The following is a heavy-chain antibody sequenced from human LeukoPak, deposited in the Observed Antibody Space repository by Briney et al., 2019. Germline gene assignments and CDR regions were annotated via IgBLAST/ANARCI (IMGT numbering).Heavy chain of an antibody. CDR2: ISGSGGST. V-gene: IGHV3-23*01. CDR3: AKHIDITMIVVVIPDDAFDI. Sequence: GRSLRLSCAASGFTFSSYAMSWVRQAPGKGLEWVSAISGSGGSTYYADSVKGRFTISRDNSKNTLYLQMNSLRAEDTAVYYCAKHIDITMIVVVIPDDAFDIWGQGTMVTVSS. D-gene: IGHD3-22*01. CDR1: GFTFSSYA. J-gene: IGHJ3*02.